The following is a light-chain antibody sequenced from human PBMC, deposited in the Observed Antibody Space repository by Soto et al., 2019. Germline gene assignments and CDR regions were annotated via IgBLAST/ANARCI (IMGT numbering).Light chain of an antibody. V-gene: IGLV3-1*01. J-gene: IGLJ1*01. CDR1: NLGDKY. CDR2: EDN. Sequence: SYELTQPPSVSVSPGQTASITCSGDNLGDKYAYWYQQKPGQSPVLVIYEDNKRPSGIPERFSGSNSGNTATLTISGTQAMDEADYYCQAWDSTTAIFATGTKLTVL. CDR3: QAWDSTTAI.